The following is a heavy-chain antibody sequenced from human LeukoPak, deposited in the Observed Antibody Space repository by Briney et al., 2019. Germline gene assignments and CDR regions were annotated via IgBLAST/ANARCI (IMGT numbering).Heavy chain of an antibody. CDR3: ARHSGGIPLDY. V-gene: IGHV1-2*06. D-gene: IGHD2-21*01. CDR1: GYTFTDYY. Sequence: ASVKVSCKASGYTFTDYYMHWVRQAPGQGLEWMGRINPNSGGSNYAQKFQGRVTMTRDKSISTAYLQWSSLKASDTAMYYCARHSGGIPLDYWGQGTLVTVSS. CDR2: INPNSGGS. J-gene: IGHJ4*02.